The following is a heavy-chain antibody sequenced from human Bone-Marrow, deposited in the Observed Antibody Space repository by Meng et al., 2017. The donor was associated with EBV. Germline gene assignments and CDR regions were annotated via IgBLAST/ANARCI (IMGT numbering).Heavy chain of an antibody. D-gene: IGHD4-23*01. V-gene: IGHV1-2*06. Sequence: QVQCVQSGAEVQKPGGSGRVSCKASGFILSSYYLHWVRQAPGQGLEWLGRLNPGSGDTSYARKFQGRVTMTSDTSTRTASMELSSLRSDDTAVYYCAREPLYGGNPFDYWGQGTLVTVSS. J-gene: IGHJ4*02. CDR3: AREPLYGGNPFDY. CDR2: LNPGSGDT. CDR1: GFILSSYY.